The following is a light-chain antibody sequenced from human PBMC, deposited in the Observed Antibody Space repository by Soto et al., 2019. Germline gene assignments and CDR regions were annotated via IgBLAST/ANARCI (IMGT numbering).Light chain of an antibody. Sequence: DIHMSQSPSTLSAPEGDRVTITCRASQSISSWLAWYQHKPGKAPKLLIYDASNLDSGVPSRFSGSGSGTEFSLTISNLQTDDFATYYCQQYENYWTFGQGTKVDIK. V-gene: IGKV1-5*01. CDR1: QSISSW. J-gene: IGKJ1*01. CDR2: DAS. CDR3: QQYENYWT.